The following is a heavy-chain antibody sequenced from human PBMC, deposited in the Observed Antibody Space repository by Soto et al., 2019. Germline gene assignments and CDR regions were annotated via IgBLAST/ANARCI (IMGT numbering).Heavy chain of an antibody. V-gene: IGHV4-59*01. D-gene: IGHD2-2*01. J-gene: IGHJ4*02. Sequence: PSETLSLTCTVSGGSIRGYYWAWIRQPPGKGLEWIGYIYSSGNTDYNPSLKSRVTISTDMSKNQVSLKLKSVTAADTAMYYCARSSTSANYFDYWGQGTLVTVSS. CDR2: IYSSGNT. CDR1: GGSIRGYY. CDR3: ARSSTSANYFDY.